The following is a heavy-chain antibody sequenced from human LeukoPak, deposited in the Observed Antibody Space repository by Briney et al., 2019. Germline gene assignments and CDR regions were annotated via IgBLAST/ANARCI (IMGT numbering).Heavy chain of an antibody. CDR2: INPSGGST. CDR3: ARAGNIVATTIDY. V-gene: IGHV1-46*01. D-gene: IGHD5-12*01. CDR1: GYTFTNSY. J-gene: IGHJ4*02. Sequence: ASVKVSCKASGYTFTNSYIHWVRQAPGQGLEWMGIINPSGGSTSYAQKFQGRVTMTRNTSISTAYMELSSLRSEDTAVYYCARAGNIVATTIDYWGQGTVVTVSS.